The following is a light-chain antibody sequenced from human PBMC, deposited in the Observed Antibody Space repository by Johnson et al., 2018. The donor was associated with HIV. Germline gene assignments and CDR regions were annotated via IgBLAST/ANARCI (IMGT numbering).Light chain of an antibody. J-gene: IGLJ1*01. CDR3: GTWDSSLGGVYV. Sequence: QSVLTQPPSMSAAPGQKVTISCSGSSSNIANIYVSWYQQLPGTAPKLLIYDNNKRPSGIPDRFSASKSGTSATLGITGLQTGDEADYYCGTWDSSLGGVYVFGTGTKVAVL. CDR1: SSNIANIY. V-gene: IGLV1-51*01. CDR2: DNN.